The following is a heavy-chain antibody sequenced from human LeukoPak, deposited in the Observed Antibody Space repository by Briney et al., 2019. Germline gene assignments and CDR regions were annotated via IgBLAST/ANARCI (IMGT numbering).Heavy chain of an antibody. CDR1: GFTVSSNS. D-gene: IGHD3-22*01. J-gene: IGHJ4*02. V-gene: IGHV3-66*03. CDR3: AKYRHYYDSSGYYYVDYFDY. CDR2: IYSDNT. Sequence: PGGSLRLSCTVSGFTVSSNSMSWVRQAPGKGLEWVSFIYSDNTHYSDSVKGRFTISRDNSKNTLYLQMNSLRAEDTAVYYCAKYRHYYDSSGYYYVDYFDYWGQGTLVTVSS.